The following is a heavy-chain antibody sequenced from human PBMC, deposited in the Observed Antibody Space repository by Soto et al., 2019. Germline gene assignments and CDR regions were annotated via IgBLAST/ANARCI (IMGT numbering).Heavy chain of an antibody. CDR2: IYNDGTYS. J-gene: IGHJ1*01. CDR3: TNGPRPIYPDPGAY. Sequence: PGGSLRLSCAASGFIFKMYWMHWVRQSPGKGLVWISRIYNDGTYSDYADSVRGRFTISRDNVNDTLYLQMNNLRAEDSGLYYFTNGPRPIYPDPGAYWGQGTQVTVSS. V-gene: IGHV3-74*01. CDR1: GFIFKMYW. D-gene: IGHD2-8*01.